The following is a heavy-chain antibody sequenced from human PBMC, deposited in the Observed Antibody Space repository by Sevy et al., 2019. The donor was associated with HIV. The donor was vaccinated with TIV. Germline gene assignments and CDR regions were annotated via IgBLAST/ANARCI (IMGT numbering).Heavy chain of an antibody. Sequence: SETLSLTCTVSGGSISSGDYYWSWIRQPPGKGLEWIGYIYYSGSTYYNPSLKSRVTISVDTSKNQFSLKLSSVTAADTAVYYCDRKPRITIFGVVIMAPFFDYWGQGTLVTVSS. D-gene: IGHD3-3*01. V-gene: IGHV4-30-4*01. CDR3: DRKPRITIFGVVIMAPFFDY. CDR1: GGSISSGDYY. J-gene: IGHJ4*02. CDR2: IYYSGST.